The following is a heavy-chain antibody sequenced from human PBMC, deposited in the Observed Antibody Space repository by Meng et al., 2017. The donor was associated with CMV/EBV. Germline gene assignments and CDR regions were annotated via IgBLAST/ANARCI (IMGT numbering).Heavy chain of an antibody. CDR3: ARDLMNCSSTRCANWFDH. CDR1: GGSISSYY. V-gene: IGHV4-4*07. D-gene: IGHD2-2*01. CDR2: IYTSGST. J-gene: IGHJ5*02. Sequence: QVRRTGSGTGLLKPWETLSLSWSVSGGSISSYYWSWIRQPAGKGLEWIGRIYTSGSTNYNPSLKSRVTMSVATSKNQFSLKLSSVTAADTAVYYCARDLMNCSSTRCANWFDHWGQGTLVTVSS.